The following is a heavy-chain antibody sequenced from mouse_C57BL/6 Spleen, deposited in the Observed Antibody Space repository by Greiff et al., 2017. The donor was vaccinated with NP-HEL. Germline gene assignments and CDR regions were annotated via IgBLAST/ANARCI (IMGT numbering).Heavy chain of an antibody. Sequence: QVQLQQSGAELARPGASVKLSCKASGYTFTSSGISWVKQRTGQGLEWIGEIYPRSGNTYYNEKFKGKATLTADKSSSTAYMELRSLTSEDSAVYFCARRITTEDYYAMDYWGQGTSVTVSS. CDR3: ARRITTEDYYAMDY. D-gene: IGHD1-1*01. CDR1: GYTFTSSG. V-gene: IGHV1-81*01. CDR2: IYPRSGNT. J-gene: IGHJ4*01.